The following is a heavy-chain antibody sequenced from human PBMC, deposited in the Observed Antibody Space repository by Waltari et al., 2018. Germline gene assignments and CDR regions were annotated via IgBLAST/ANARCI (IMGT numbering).Heavy chain of an antibody. V-gene: IGHV1-2*02. CDR2: INPNSGGT. Sequence: QVQLVQSGAEVKKPGASVKVSCKASGYTFTGYYMHWVRQAPGQGLEWMGWINPNSGGTNYAQKWQGGGTRTRETSSSTAYMELSRLRSDDTAVYYWATGGNRAVAGGEGYFDYWGQGTLVTVSS. D-gene: IGHD6-19*01. CDR3: ATGGNRAVAGGEGYFDY. J-gene: IGHJ4*02. CDR1: GYTFTGYY.